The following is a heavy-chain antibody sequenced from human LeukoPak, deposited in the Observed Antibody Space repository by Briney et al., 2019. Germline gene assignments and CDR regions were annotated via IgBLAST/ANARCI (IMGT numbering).Heavy chain of an antibody. CDR2: ISASGIST. V-gene: IGHV3-23*01. Sequence: GGSLRLSCAAPGLTFSSYAMSWVRQAPGKGLDWVSGISASGISTYYADSVKGRFTFSRDNSKNALYLQMNSLRAEDTAVYYCAKFLAYCGGDCSQGWFDPWGQGTLVTVSS. CDR3: AKFLAYCGGDCSQGWFDP. CDR1: GLTFSSYA. J-gene: IGHJ5*02. D-gene: IGHD2-21*02.